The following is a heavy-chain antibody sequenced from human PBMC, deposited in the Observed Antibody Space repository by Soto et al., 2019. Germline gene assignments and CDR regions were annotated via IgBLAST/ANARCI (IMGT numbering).Heavy chain of an antibody. D-gene: IGHD3-9*01. Sequence: GGSLRLSCAASGFTFSSYAMHWVRQAPGKGLEWVAVISYDGSNKYYADSVKGRFTISRDNSKNTLYLQMNSLRAEDTAVYYYARVNSARYFSGAFSLDYWGQGTLVTVSS. CDR2: ISYDGSNK. CDR1: GFTFSSYA. J-gene: IGHJ4*02. V-gene: IGHV3-30-3*01. CDR3: ARVNSARYFSGAFSLDY.